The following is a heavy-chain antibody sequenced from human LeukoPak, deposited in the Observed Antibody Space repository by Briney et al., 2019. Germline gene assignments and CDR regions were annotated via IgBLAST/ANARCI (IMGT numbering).Heavy chain of an antibody. CDR3: ARVGSSSSLGFDY. Sequence: GGSLRLSCAASGFTFRSYGMHWVRQAPGKGLEWVAVIWYDGSNKYCADSVKGRFTISRDNSKNTLYLEMSSLRAEDTAVYYCARVGSSSSLGFDYWGQGTLVTVTS. D-gene: IGHD6-6*01. CDR2: IWYDGSNK. J-gene: IGHJ4*02. V-gene: IGHV3-33*01. CDR1: GFTFRSYG.